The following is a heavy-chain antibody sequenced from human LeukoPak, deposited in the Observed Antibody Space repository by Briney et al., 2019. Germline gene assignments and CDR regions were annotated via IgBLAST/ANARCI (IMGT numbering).Heavy chain of an antibody. CDR3: ARDPTMITFGGVIVAEDGIDY. Sequence: ASVKVSCKASGYTFTGYYMHWVRQAPGQGLEWMGWINPNSGGTNYAQKFQGRVTMTRDTSISTAYMELSRLRSDDTAVYYCARDPTMITFGGVIVAEDGIDYWGQGTLVTVSS. CDR1: GYTFTGYY. D-gene: IGHD3-16*02. CDR2: INPNSGGT. J-gene: IGHJ4*02. V-gene: IGHV1-2*02.